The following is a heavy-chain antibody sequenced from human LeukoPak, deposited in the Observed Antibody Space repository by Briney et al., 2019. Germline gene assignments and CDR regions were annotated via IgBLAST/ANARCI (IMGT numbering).Heavy chain of an antibody. V-gene: IGHV3-33*06. D-gene: IGHD4-17*01. CDR1: GFTFSSFG. J-gene: IGHJ4*02. CDR3: AKWSGDYPSYYLDY. Sequence: PGRSLRLSCAASGFTFSSFGLHWVRQAPGKGLEWVALIRSDGSGKNYADSVKGRFTISRDTSKNTVHLQMNNLRAEDTAVYYCAKWSGDYPSYYLDYWGQGTLVTVSS. CDR2: IRSDGSGK.